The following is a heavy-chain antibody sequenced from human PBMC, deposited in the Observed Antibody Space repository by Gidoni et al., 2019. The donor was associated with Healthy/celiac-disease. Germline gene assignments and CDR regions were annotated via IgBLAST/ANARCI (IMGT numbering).Heavy chain of an antibody. CDR3: ASHLGYCSSTSCPTEYYYGMDV. CDR1: GGSTSRYD. D-gene: IGHD2-2*01. V-gene: IGHV4-59*01. CDR2: IDYSVST. J-gene: IGHJ6*02. Sequence: QVQLQESGPGLVKPSETLSLTCTVSGGSTSRYDWSWNRQPPGKGLEWIGYIDYSVSTNYSPSLKSRVTMSVDTSKNQFSLKLGSVTAADTAVYYCASHLGYCSSTSCPTEYYYGMDVWGQGTTVTVSS.